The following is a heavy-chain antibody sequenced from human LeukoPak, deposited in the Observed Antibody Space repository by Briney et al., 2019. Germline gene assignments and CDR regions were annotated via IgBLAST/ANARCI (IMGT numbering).Heavy chain of an antibody. CDR3: ARGPAIIIQTYYFDY. V-gene: IGHV1-2*02. D-gene: IGHD5-18*01. J-gene: IGHJ4*02. Sequence: ASVKVSCKASGYTFTGYYMHWVRQAPGQGLEWMGWINPNSGGTNYAQKFQGRVTITRNTSISTAYMELSSLRSEDTAVYYCARGPAIIIQTYYFDYWGQGTLVTVSS. CDR1: GYTFTGYY. CDR2: INPNSGGT.